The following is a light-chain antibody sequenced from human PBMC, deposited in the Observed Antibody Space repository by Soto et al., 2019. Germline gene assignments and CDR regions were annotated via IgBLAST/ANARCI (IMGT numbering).Light chain of an antibody. V-gene: IGLV2-14*01. J-gene: IGLJ1*01. CDR3: TSYTNTRNHV. CDR2: DVN. Sequence: QSALTQPASVSGSPGQSITISCTGTSSDVGAYDFVSWYQQHPGKAPKLMIYDVNNRPAGVSYRFSGSQSGNTASLTISGLQAEDDDDYYCTSYTNTRNHVFGSGTKLTVL. CDR1: SSDVGAYDF.